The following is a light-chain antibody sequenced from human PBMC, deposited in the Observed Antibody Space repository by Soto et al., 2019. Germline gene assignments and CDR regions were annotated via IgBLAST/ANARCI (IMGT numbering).Light chain of an antibody. Sequence: AIRMTQSQSSLSASTGDRVTITCRATQGISSYLAWYQQKPGKAPKLLIYSASTLQSGVPSRFIGRGSGTYLTLTISCLHSEDFATYYCQQYYSYPRTFGQGTKLEIK. CDR3: QQYYSYPRT. V-gene: IGKV1-8*01. CDR1: QGISSY. J-gene: IGKJ2*02. CDR2: SAS.